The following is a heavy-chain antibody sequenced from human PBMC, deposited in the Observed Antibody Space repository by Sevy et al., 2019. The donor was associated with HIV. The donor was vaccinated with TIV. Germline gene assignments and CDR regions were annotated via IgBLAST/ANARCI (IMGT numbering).Heavy chain of an antibody. D-gene: IGHD3-16*01. CDR2: ISYSGTT. CDR1: GAAINSGDSY. J-gene: IGHJ6*02. Sequence: SETLSLTCTVSGAAINSGDSYWTWIRQSPGKGLEWVGYISYSGTTYYNPSLKGRVFISSDMSKNQFSLFLNSVTAADTAVYYCARESAMLPSNSYYGMDVRGQGTTVTVSS. V-gene: IGHV4-30-4*01. CDR3: ARESAMLPSNSYYGMDV.